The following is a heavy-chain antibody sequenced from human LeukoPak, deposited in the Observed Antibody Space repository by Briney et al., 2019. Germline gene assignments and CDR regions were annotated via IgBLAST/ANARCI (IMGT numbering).Heavy chain of an antibody. J-gene: IGHJ5*02. CDR3: ARTWFDIVEGWFDP. CDR1: GGSISTSNYY. V-gene: IGHV4-39*07. D-gene: IGHD2-21*01. Sequence: SETLSLTCTVSGGSISTSNYYWGWIRQPPGKGLEWIGNIFYSGSTYYSPSVKSRVTVSVDTSKNQFSLKLSSVTAADTAVYYCARTWFDIVEGWFDPWGQGTLVTVSS. CDR2: IFYSGST.